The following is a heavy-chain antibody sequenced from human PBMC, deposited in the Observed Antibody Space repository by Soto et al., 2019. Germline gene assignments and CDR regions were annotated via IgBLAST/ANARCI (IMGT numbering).Heavy chain of an antibody. D-gene: IGHD3-3*01. CDR3: AKDSWAIFGVPAGEYYAMDV. CDR2: VSGSGGTT. CDR1: GFTFENYA. Sequence: PGGSLRLSRVASGFTFENYAMSWVRQGPGKGWERVAAVSGSGGTTDSSDSVKGRFTISRDNSKNTVYLQMNDLRVEDAAEYFCAKDSWAIFGVPAGEYYAMDVWGQGTTVTVSS. J-gene: IGHJ6*02. V-gene: IGHV3-23*01.